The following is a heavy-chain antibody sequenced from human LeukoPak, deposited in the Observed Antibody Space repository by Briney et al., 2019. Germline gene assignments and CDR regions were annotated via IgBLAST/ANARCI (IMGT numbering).Heavy chain of an antibody. CDR3: AKGEYQLLPLGYYMDV. V-gene: IGHV3-30*02. D-gene: IGHD2-2*01. Sequence: GGSLRLSCAASGIILSSYAMHWVRQVPGKGLEWVALTRYDGTNKYYGDSVKGRFTISRDNYKNTLYLQMNSLRAEDTAVYYCAKGEYQLLPLGYYMDVWGRGTTVTVCS. CDR2: TRYDGTNK. J-gene: IGHJ6*03. CDR1: GIILSSYA.